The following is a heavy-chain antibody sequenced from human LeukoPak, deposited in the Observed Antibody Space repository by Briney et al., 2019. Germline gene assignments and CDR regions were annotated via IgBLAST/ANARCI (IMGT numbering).Heavy chain of an antibody. J-gene: IGHJ4*02. CDR3: ARDIFVQLWTRVGLLVY. V-gene: IGHV3-21*01. D-gene: IGHD5-18*01. CDR2: ISSSSSYI. CDR1: GFTFSSYS. Sequence: GGSLRLSCAASGFTFSSYSMNWVRQAPGKGLEWVSSISSSSSYIYYADSVKGRFTISRDNAKNSLYLQTNSLRAEDTAVYYCARDIFVQLWTRVGLLVYWGQGTLVTVSS.